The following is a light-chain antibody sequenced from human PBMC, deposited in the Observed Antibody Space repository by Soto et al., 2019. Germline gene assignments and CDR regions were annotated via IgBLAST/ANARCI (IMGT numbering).Light chain of an antibody. CDR3: QQYGSSPLT. J-gene: IGKJ4*01. CDR2: GSS. V-gene: IGKV3-20*01. CDR1: QSVSRNY. Sequence: DIVWTQSPGTLSLSPGERATLSSRASQSVSRNYVAWYQHKPGQTPRLLIYGSSSRANGIPDRFRGSGSGTDFTLTVSRLEPEDFAVYFCQQYGSSPLTFGGGTKVDIK.